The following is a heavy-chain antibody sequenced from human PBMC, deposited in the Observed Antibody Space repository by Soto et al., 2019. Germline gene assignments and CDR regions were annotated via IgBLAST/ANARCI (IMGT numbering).Heavy chain of an antibody. CDR2: VYHSGST. CDR1: GYSISSAYY. D-gene: IGHD1-1*01. V-gene: IGHV4-38-2*01. CDR3: ASSGTTTTPFPQQ. J-gene: IGHJ4*02. Sequence: PSETLSLTCFVSGYSISSAYYWGGIRQPPGKGLEWIGSVYHSGSTYYNPSLKSRVTISVDTSKNHFSLKLRSVTAADSAVYYLASSGTTTTPFPQQWGKGTLVTIAS.